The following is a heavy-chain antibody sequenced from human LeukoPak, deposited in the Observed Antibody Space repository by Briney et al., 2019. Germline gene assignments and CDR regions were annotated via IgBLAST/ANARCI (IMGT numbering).Heavy chain of an antibody. CDR3: ARLHSSSFPVDY. V-gene: IGHV5-51*01. J-gene: IGHJ4*02. CDR1: GYSFTSYL. Sequence: GESLKISCQASGYSFTSYLIAWVRQMPGKGLEWMGIIYPDDSVTRYSPSFQGQVTISADKSISTAYLQWSSLKASDTAMYYCARLHSSSFPVDYWGQGTLVAVSS. D-gene: IGHD6-6*01. CDR2: IYPDDSVT.